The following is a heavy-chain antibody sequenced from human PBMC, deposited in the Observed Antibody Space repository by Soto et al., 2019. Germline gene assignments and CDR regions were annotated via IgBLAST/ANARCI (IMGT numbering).Heavy chain of an antibody. D-gene: IGHD5-18*01. CDR3: AKARGYSYGSPPDY. CDR1: GFTFSSYG. J-gene: IGHJ4*02. Sequence: GGSLRLSCAASGFTFSSYGMHWVRQAPGKGLEWVAVISYDGSNKYYADSVKGRFTISRDNSKNTLYLQMNSLRAEDTAVYYCAKARGYSYGSPPDYWGQGTLVTVSS. V-gene: IGHV3-30*18. CDR2: ISYDGSNK.